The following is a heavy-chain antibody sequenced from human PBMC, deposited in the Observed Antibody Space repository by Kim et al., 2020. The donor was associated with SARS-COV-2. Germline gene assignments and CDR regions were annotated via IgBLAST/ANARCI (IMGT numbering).Heavy chain of an antibody. V-gene: IGHV5-51*01. D-gene: IGHD3-10*01. CDR1: GYSFTSYW. CDR2: IYPGDSDT. J-gene: IGHJ3*02. CDR3: ARTEPLYPTSGSYEYAFDI. Sequence: GESLKISCKGSGYSFTSYWIGWVRQMPGKGLEWMGIIYPGDSDTRYSPSFQGQVTISADKSISTAYLQWSSLKASDTAMYYCARTEPLYPTSGSYEYAFDIWGQGTMVTVSS.